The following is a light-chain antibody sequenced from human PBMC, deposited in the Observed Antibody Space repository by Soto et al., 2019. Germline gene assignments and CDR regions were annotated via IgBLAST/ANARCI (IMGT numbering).Light chain of an antibody. J-gene: IGKJ2*01. V-gene: IGKV3-20*01. CDR2: GAS. CDR3: QHYSSAPYT. CDR1: QSVSNFY. Sequence: EVVLTQSPGTLSLSPGERATLSCRASQSVSNFYLAWYQQKPGQAPRLLMYGASNRATGIPDRFSGSGSGTDFTLTISRLEPEDFAVSYCQHYSSAPYTFGQGTKLEIK.